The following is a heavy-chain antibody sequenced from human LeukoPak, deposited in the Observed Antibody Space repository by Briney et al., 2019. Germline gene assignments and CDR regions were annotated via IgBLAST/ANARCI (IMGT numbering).Heavy chain of an antibody. J-gene: IGHJ6*03. V-gene: IGHV1-18*01. CDR3: ARALMGAAAGSGNYYYMDV. CDR2: ISAYNGNT. Sequence: ASVKVSCKASGYTFTSYGISWVRQAPGQGLEWMGWISAYNGNTNYAQKLQGRVTMTTDTSTSTAYMELRSLRSDDTAVYYCARALMGAAAGSGNYYYMDVWGKGTTVTVSS. CDR1: GYTFTSYG. D-gene: IGHD6-13*01.